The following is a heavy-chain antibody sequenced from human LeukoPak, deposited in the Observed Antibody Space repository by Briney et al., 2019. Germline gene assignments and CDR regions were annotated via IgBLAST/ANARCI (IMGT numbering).Heavy chain of an antibody. CDR2: IYPGDSNT. CDR3: ARGGFRSSGWMFNWFDP. J-gene: IGHJ5*02. CDR1: GYIFTSYW. V-gene: IGHV5-51*01. D-gene: IGHD6-19*01. Sequence: PGESLQISCQGSGYIFTSYWIGWVRQVPGKGLEWMGIIYPGDSNTRYSPSFQGQVTISADKSISTAYLQWSSLKASDTAMYYCARGGFRSSGWMFNWFDPWGQGTLVTVSS.